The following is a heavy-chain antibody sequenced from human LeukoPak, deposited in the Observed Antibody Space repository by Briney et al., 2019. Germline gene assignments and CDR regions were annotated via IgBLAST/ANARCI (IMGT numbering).Heavy chain of an antibody. CDR3: AREGEDDFWSGFDF. J-gene: IGHJ4*02. Sequence: GGSLRLSCAASGFTFSRFAMHWVRQAPGKGLEWVAVISIDGSREHYADSVEGRFTISRDNSKNTVYLQMNSLRPEDTAVYYCAREGEDDFWSGFDFWGQGTLVTVSS. D-gene: IGHD3-3*01. CDR1: GFTFSRFA. CDR2: ISIDGSRE. V-gene: IGHV3-30*01.